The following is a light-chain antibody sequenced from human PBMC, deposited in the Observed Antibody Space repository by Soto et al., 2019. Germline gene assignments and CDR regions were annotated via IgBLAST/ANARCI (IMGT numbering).Light chain of an antibody. CDR3: QQYGSSPPYT. CDR2: GAS. V-gene: IGKV3-20*01. Sequence: EIVLTQSPGTLSLSPGERATLSCRASQSVSATYLAWYQQKPGQAPRLLIYGASNRAMRIPDRFSGSGSGTDFTLTISRLEPEDFAVYYCQQYGSSPPYTFGQGTKLEIK. J-gene: IGKJ2*01. CDR1: QSVSATY.